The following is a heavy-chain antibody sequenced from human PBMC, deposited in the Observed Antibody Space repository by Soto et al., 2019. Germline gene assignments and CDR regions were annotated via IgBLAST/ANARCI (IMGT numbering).Heavy chain of an antibody. Sequence: ASVKVSCKASGYAFTSYGISWVRQAPGQGLEWMGWISAYNGNTNYAQKLQGRVTMTTDTSTSTAYMELRSLRSDDTAVYYCARDRSIMITFGGVIVKAPNAFDIWGQGTMVTVSS. D-gene: IGHD3-16*02. V-gene: IGHV1-18*01. J-gene: IGHJ3*02. CDR2: ISAYNGNT. CDR3: ARDRSIMITFGGVIVKAPNAFDI. CDR1: GYAFTSYG.